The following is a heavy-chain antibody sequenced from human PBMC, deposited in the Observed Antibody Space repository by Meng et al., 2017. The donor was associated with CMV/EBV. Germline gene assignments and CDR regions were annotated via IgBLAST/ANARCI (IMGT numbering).Heavy chain of an antibody. CDR3: AKPIRFLEWLNGMDV. CDR2: IRYDGSNK. J-gene: IGHJ6*02. V-gene: IGHV3-30*02. CDR1: GFTFSSYG. Sequence: GGSLRLSCAASGFTFSSYGMHWVRQAPGKGLEWVAFIRYDGSNKYYADSVKVRFTISRDNSKNTLYLQMNSLRAEDTAVYYCAKPIRFLEWLNGMDVWGQGTTVTVSS. D-gene: IGHD3-3*01.